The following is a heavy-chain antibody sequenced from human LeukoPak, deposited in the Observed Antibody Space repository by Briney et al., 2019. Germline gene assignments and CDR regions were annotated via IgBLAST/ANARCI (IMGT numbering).Heavy chain of an antibody. D-gene: IGHD2-15*01. J-gene: IGHJ3*02. Sequence: SETLSLTCAVSGGSISSNNWWSWVRQPPGKGLEWIGEIYHSGRTSYNPSLKSRVTISVDTSKNQFSLKLSSVTAADTAVYYCAREEDCSGGICYLGNAFDIWGQGTMVTVSS. CDR2: IYHSGRT. CDR3: AREEDCSGGICYLGNAFDI. V-gene: IGHV4-4*02. CDR1: GGSISSNNW.